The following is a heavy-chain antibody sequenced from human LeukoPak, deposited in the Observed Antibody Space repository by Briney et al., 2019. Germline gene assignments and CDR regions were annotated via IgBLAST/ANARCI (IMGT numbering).Heavy chain of an antibody. CDR1: GYTLTELS. Sequence: ASVKVSCKVSGYTLTELSMHWVRQAPGKGLEWMGRFDPEDGETIYAQKFQGRVTMTADTSTDTVYMELSSLRSEDTAVYYCAKDDSGELLLEIDYWGQGTLVTVSS. D-gene: IGHD1-26*01. V-gene: IGHV1-24*01. CDR2: FDPEDGET. J-gene: IGHJ4*02. CDR3: AKDDSGELLLEIDY.